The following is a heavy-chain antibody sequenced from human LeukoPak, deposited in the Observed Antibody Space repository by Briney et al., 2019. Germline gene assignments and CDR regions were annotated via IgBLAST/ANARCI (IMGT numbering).Heavy chain of an antibody. J-gene: IGHJ4*02. V-gene: IGHV4-30-4*07. CDR3: ARTDYSDYRHMFDY. CDR1: GGSTRSGGYS. CDR2: IYYSVST. D-gene: IGHD4-11*01. Sequence: SETLSLTCAVSGGSTRSGGYSWSWIRQPPGKGLEWIGSIYYSVSTYYNPSLKSRVTISIDPSKNQFSLKLSSVTAADTAVYYCARTDYSDYRHMFDYWGQGTLVTVSS.